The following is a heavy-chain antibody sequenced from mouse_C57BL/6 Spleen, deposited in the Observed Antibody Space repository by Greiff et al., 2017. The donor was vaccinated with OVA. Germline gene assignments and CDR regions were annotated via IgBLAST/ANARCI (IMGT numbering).Heavy chain of an antibody. CDR1: GFTFSDYG. J-gene: IGHJ2*01. Sequence: EVKVEESGGGLVKPGGSLKLSCAASGFTFSDYGMHWVRQAPEKGLEWVAYISSGSSTIYYADTVKGRFTISRDNAKNTLFLQMTSLRSEDTAMYYCARSLDGYYFDYWGQGTTLTVSS. V-gene: IGHV5-17*01. CDR3: ARSLDGYYFDY. CDR2: ISSGSSTI. D-gene: IGHD2-3*01.